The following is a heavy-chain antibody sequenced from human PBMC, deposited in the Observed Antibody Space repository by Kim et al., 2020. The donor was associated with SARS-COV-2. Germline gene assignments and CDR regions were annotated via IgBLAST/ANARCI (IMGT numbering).Heavy chain of an antibody. CDR1: GFTFNNYG. CDR3: AKNRGVFYFGESHHLAQ. D-gene: IGHD3-10*01. J-gene: IGHJ4*02. CDR2: ISYEGSKT. V-gene: IGHV3-30*18. Sequence: GGSLRLSCAASGFTFNNYGLQLVRQAPGKGLEWVALISYEGSKTYYADSVKGRFTVSKDNAQETLYLHMSSLRPDDTAVYYCAKNRGVFYFGESHHLAQWGQRTLVTVSS.